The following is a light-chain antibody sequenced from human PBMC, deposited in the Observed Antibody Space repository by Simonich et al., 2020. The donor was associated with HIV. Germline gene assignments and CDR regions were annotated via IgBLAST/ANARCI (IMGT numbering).Light chain of an antibody. Sequence: DIQMTQSPSSLSASVGDRVTITCRASQGISNSLAWYQQTPGKAPKLLLYAASRLESGVPSRFSGSGSGTDYTLTISSLQPEDFAIYYCQQANSFPITFGQRTRLEIK. CDR2: AAS. J-gene: IGKJ5*01. CDR3: QQANSFPIT. CDR1: QGISNS. V-gene: IGKV1-NL1*01.